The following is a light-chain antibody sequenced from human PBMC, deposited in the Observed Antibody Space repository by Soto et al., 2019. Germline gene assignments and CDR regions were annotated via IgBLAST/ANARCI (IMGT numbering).Light chain of an antibody. CDR3: CAYAGRDTLYG. Sequence: QSALTQPRSVSGSPGQSVTISGTGTSSDVGGYNYVSWYQQHPGKGPKLMLYDVSQRPSGVPDRFAGSKSGNTASLTISGLQAEDEADDYCCAYAGRDTLYGFGTGTKVTVL. J-gene: IGLJ1*01. CDR2: DVS. CDR1: SSDVGGYNY. V-gene: IGLV2-11*01.